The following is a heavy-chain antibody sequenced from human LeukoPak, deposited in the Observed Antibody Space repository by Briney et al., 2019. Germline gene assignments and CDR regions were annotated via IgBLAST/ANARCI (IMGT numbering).Heavy chain of an antibody. CDR3: ARDLIAVAGDDAFDI. J-gene: IGHJ3*02. D-gene: IGHD6-19*01. CDR1: GGSISSSSYY. Sequence: SETLSLTCTVSGGSISSSSYYWGWIRQPPGKGLEWIGSIYYSGSTYYNPSLKSRVTISVDTSKNQFSLKLSSVTAADTAVYYCARDLIAVAGDDAFDIWGQGTMVTVSS. CDR2: IYYSGST. V-gene: IGHV4-39*07.